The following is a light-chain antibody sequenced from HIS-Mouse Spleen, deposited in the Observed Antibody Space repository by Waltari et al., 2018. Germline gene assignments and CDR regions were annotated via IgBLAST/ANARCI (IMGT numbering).Light chain of an antibody. CDR2: EDS. CDR1: ALPKKY. V-gene: IGLV3-10*01. J-gene: IGLJ2*01. CDR3: YSTDSSGNHRV. Sequence: SYELTQPPSVSVSPGQTPRITCSGAALPKKYADWYQQKSGQAPVLVIYEDSKRPSGIPERFSGSSSGTMATLTISGAQVEDEADYYCYSTDSSGNHRVFGGGTKLTVL.